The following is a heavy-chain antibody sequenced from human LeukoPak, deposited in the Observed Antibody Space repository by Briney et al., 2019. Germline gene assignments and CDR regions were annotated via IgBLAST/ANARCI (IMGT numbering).Heavy chain of an antibody. D-gene: IGHD3-22*01. J-gene: IGHJ4*02. CDR2: ISWNSGSI. Sequence: GGSLRLSCAASGFTFDDYAMHWVRQAPGKGLEWVSGISWNSGSIGYADSVKGRFTISRDNSKNTLYLQMNSLRAEDTAVYYCASGPDYYDSSGCIDYWGQGTLVTVSS. CDR1: GFTFDDYA. CDR3: ASGPDYYDSSGCIDY. V-gene: IGHV3-9*01.